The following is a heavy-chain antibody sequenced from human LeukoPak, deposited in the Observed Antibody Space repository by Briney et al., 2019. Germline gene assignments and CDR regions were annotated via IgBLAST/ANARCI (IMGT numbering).Heavy chain of an antibody. D-gene: IGHD2-15*01. CDR2: ISAYNGNT. CDR1: GYTFTSYG. CDR3: ARGGVVVVAARGNYHYGMDV. V-gene: IGHV1-18*01. Sequence: ASVKVSCKASGYTFTSYGISWVRQAPGQGLEWMGWISAYNGNTNYAQKLQGRVTMTTDTSTSTAYMELRSLRSDDTAVYYCARGGVVVVAARGNYHYGMDVWGQGTTVTVSS. J-gene: IGHJ6*02.